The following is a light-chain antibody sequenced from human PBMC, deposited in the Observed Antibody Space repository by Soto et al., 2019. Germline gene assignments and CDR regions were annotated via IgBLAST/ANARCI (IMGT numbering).Light chain of an antibody. CDR3: QQFNSYPIT. CDR1: QSISSY. J-gene: IGKJ5*01. CDR2: AAS. Sequence: IQMTESPSSLSASVGHRVTISCWASQSISSYLNWYQQKPGKAPKLLIYAASSLQSGVPSRFSGSGSGTEFTLTIGGLKPDDFATYYCQQFNSYPITFGQGTRLENK. V-gene: IGKV1-39*01.